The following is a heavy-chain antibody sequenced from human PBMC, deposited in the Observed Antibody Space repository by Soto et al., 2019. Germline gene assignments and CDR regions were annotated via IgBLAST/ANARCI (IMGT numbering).Heavy chain of an antibody. Sequence: GGSLRLSCSASGFTFSSCAMHWVRQAAGKGLEYVSGISSNGAVTYYADSVKGRFTISRDNAKNSLYLQMNSLRDEDTAVYYCARTSGRFDYWGQGTLVTVSS. CDR3: ARTSGRFDY. V-gene: IGHV3-64*04. CDR2: ISSNGAVT. D-gene: IGHD1-1*01. J-gene: IGHJ4*02. CDR1: GFTFSSCA.